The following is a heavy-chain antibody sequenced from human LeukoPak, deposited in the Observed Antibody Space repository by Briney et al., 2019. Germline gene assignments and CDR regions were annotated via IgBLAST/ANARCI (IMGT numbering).Heavy chain of an antibody. J-gene: IGHJ4*02. V-gene: IGHV1-69*13. CDR3: ARDPSAGSVVVTD. CDR2: IIPIFGTA. CDR1: GGIFSSYA. D-gene: IGHD2-21*02. Sequence: SVKVSCKASGGIFSSYAISWVRQAPGQGLEWMGGIIPIFGTANYAQKFQGRVTITADESTSTAYMELSSLRSEDTAVYYCARDPSAGSVVVTDWGQGTLVTVSS.